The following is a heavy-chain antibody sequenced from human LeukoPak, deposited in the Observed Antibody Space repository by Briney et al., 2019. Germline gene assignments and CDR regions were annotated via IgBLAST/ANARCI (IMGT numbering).Heavy chain of an antibody. CDR1: GFTFSNYG. CDR2: TSYDETNK. V-gene: IGHV3-30*03. CDR3: ARPLRDGYNFDAFDI. D-gene: IGHD5-24*01. J-gene: IGHJ3*02. Sequence: GGSLRLSCGASGFTFSNYGMHWVRQAPGKGLEWVAVTSYDETNKYYADSVKGRFTISRDNSKNTVYLQMNSLRSEDTAVYYCARPLRDGYNFDAFDIWGQGTMVTVSS.